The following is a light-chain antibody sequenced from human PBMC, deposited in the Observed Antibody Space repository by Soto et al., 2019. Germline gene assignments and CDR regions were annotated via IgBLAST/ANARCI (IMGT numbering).Light chain of an antibody. CDR2: GAT. CDR1: QSVSSN. J-gene: IGKJ3*01. CDR3: QQYNNFFT. V-gene: IGKV3-15*01. Sequence: ETVMTQSPATLSVSPGERATLSCGASQSVSSNLAWYQQKVGQAPRLLIYGATTRATGIPARFSGSGSGTEFTLIISSLQSEDSAVYYCQQYNNFFTFGPGTKVEIK.